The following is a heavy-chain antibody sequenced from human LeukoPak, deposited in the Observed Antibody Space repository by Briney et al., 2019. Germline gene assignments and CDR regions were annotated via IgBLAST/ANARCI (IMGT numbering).Heavy chain of an antibody. CDR1: GFTFSSYG. D-gene: IGHD6-19*01. J-gene: IGHJ6*03. CDR3: AREQQWLVYMDV. V-gene: IGHV3-48*01. Sequence: PGGSLRLSCAASGFTFSSYGMHWVRQAPGKGLEWVSYISSSSSTIYYADSVKGRFTISRDNAKNSLYLQMNSLRAEDTAVYYCAREQQWLVYMDVWGKGTTVTVSS. CDR2: ISSSSSTI.